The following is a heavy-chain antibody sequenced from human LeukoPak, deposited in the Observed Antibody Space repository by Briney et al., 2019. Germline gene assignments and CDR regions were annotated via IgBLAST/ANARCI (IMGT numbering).Heavy chain of an antibody. Sequence: ASVRVSCKASGYTFTSYGISWVRQAPGQGLEWMGWISAYNGNTNYAQKLQGRVTMTTDTSTRTAYMDLRSLRSDDTAVYYCARVGGMGAAGTHFDYWGQGTLVTVSS. CDR3: ARVGGMGAAGTHFDY. CDR2: ISAYNGNT. V-gene: IGHV1-18*01. CDR1: GYTFTSYG. J-gene: IGHJ4*02. D-gene: IGHD6-13*01.